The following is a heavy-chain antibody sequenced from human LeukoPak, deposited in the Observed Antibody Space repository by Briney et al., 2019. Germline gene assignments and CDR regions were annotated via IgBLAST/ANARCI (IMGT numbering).Heavy chain of an antibody. Sequence: ASVKVSCKASGYTFTSYDINWVRQATGQGLEWMGYMNPNSGNTGYAQKFQGRVTVTTDTSTRTVYMELRSLRSDDTAIYYCARGLIASRLVDHYMDVWGKGTTVSVPS. CDR1: GYTFTSYD. J-gene: IGHJ6*03. CDR2: MNPNSGNT. CDR3: ARGLIASRLVDHYMDV. V-gene: IGHV1-8*01. D-gene: IGHD6-6*01.